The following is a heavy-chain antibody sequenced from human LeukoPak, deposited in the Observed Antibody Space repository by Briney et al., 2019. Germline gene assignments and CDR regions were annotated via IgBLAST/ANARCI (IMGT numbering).Heavy chain of an antibody. J-gene: IGHJ3*02. Sequence: SKTLSLTCTVSGVPLNSYYWSWIRQPPGKGLDGIGYIHYSWRTHYNPSLKRRVTISLDTSQHHFPLKLHSVTAAHTGVFYWARDQGNHCSGGSCPKRRRYAFDIWGQGTMVTVSS. CDR2: IHYSWRT. CDR3: ARDQGNHCSGGSCPKRRRYAFDI. CDR1: GVPLNSYY. D-gene: IGHD2-15*01. V-gene: IGHV4-59*01.